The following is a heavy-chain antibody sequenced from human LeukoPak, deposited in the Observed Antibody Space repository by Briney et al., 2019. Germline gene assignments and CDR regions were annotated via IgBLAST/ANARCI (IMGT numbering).Heavy chain of an antibody. J-gene: IGHJ5*02. CDR2: ISHSGST. Sequence: KPSETLSLTCTVSGGSISSYYWSWIRQPPGKGLEWIGYISHSGSTNYNPSLKSRVTISVDTSKNQFSLDLSSVTAADTAVYYCARVGYCSGGSCRFDPWGQGTLVTVSS. CDR3: ARVGYCSGGSCRFDP. D-gene: IGHD2-15*01. V-gene: IGHV4-59*01. CDR1: GGSISSYY.